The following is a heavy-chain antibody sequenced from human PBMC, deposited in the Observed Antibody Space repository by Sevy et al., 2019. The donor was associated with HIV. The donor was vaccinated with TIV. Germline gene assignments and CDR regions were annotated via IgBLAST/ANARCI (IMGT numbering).Heavy chain of an antibody. CDR2: ISGSGGDT. D-gene: IGHD3-22*01. CDR3: AKDAYYYDSSGYSMSQWYYGMDV. V-gene: IGHV3-23*01. J-gene: IGHJ6*02. Sequence: GGSLRLSCAASGFTFSTYAMSWVHQAPGKGLEWVSDISGSGGDTYYADSVKGRFTISRDNSKNTLYLQMNSLRAEDTAVYYCAKDAYYYDSSGYSMSQWYYGMDVWGQGTTVTVSS. CDR1: GFTFSTYA.